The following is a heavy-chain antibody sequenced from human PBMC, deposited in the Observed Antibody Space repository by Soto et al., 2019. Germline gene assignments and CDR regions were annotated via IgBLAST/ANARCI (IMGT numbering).Heavy chain of an antibody. D-gene: IGHD6-19*01. CDR2: IYYSGST. V-gene: IGHV4-39*01. J-gene: IGHJ5*02. Sequence: QLQLQESGPGLVKPSETLSLTCTVSGGSISSSSYYWGWIRQPPGKGLEWIGSIYYSGSTYYNPSLKSRVTISVDTSKNQFSLKLSSVTAADTAVYYCARGGGSGWYPQSWFDPWGQGTLVTVSS. CDR1: GGSISSSSYY. CDR3: ARGGGSGWYPQSWFDP.